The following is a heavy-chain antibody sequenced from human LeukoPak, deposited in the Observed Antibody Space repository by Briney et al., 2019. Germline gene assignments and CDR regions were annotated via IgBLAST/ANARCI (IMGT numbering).Heavy chain of an antibody. V-gene: IGHV4-34*01. CDR3: ARGGRGVPAARRFKGGNWFDP. Sequence: SGTLSLTCAVYGGSFSGNYWSWIRQPPGKGLEWIGEINHSGSTNYNPSLKSRFTISVNTSRNQFSLKLSSVIAADTAVYYCARGGRGVPAARRFKGGNWFDPWGQGTLVTVSS. CDR2: INHSGST. CDR1: GGSFSGNY. J-gene: IGHJ5*02. D-gene: IGHD2-2*01.